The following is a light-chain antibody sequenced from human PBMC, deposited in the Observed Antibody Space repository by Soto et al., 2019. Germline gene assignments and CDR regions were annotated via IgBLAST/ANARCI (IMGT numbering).Light chain of an antibody. CDR2: LNSDGSH. CDR3: QTWGTAIHDVI. V-gene: IGLV4-69*01. CDR1: SGYSTYA. J-gene: IGLJ2*01. Sequence: QSVLTQSPSASASLGASVKLTCTLNSGYSTYAIAWHQQQPEKGPRYLMKLNSDGSHSKGDGIPDRFSGSSSGAERHLTISSLQSEDEADYYCQTWGTAIHDVIFGGGTKLTVL.